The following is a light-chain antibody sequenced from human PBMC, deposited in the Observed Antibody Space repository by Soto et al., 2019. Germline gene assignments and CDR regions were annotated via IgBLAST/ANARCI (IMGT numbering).Light chain of an antibody. CDR1: QGIXSY. Sequence: IRLTQSPSFLSASVGDRVTIPCRASQGIXSYFGWYERQPGEAPKLLXAHASTLQTGGPSSLSGSGSATEFTRTISSLQPEDFATYYWQQLKKDPRTFGQGTKVDIK. CDR2: HAS. J-gene: IGKJ1*01. CDR3: QQLKKDPRT. V-gene: IGKV1-9*01.